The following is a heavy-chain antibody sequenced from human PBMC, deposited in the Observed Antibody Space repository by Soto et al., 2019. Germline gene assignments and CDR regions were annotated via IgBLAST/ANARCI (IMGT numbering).Heavy chain of an antibody. CDR1: GFTFSSYA. D-gene: IGHD3-22*01. CDR2: ISYDGSNK. J-gene: IGHJ4*02. Sequence: QVQLVESGGGVVQPGRSLRLSCAASGFTFSSYAMHWVRRAPGKGREWVAVISYDGSNKYYADSVKGRFTISRDNSKNTLYLQMNSLRAEDTAVYYCARVYYDSSGYQSAFDYWGQGTLVTVSS. V-gene: IGHV3-30-3*01. CDR3: ARVYYDSSGYQSAFDY.